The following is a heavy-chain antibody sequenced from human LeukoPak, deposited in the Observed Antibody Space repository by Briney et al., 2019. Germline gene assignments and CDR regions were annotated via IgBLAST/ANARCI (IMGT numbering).Heavy chain of an antibody. CDR3: ARDLVPSRYSYGSSGVDY. J-gene: IGHJ4*02. D-gene: IGHD5-18*01. CDR2: ISAYNGNT. CDR1: GYTFTSYG. Sequence: GASVKVSCKASGYTFTSYGISWVRQAPGQGLEWMGWISAYNGNTNYAQKLQGRVTMTTDTSTSTAYMELRSLRSDDTAVYYCARDLVPSRYSYGSSGVDYWGQGTLVTVSS. V-gene: IGHV1-18*01.